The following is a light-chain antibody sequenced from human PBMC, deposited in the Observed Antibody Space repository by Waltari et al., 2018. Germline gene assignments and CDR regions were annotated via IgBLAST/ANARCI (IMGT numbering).Light chain of an antibody. J-gene: IGKJ1*01. V-gene: IGKV1-39*01. Sequence: DIQMTQSPSSLSASVGDRVTITCRASEALTNYVNWYQQKPGSAPRLLIYNSSTLKRGVPSRFSGSGSGTEYTFTISSLQSEDVAVYFCQQGYGIPWTFGQGTKVELK. CDR3: QQGYGIPWT. CDR1: EALTNY. CDR2: NSS.